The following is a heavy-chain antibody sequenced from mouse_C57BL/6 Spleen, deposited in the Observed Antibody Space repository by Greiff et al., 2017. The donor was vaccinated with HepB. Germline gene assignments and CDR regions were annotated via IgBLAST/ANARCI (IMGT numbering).Heavy chain of an antibody. CDR3: ARDGVIYYDYDWYFDV. CDR2: ISDGGSYT. V-gene: IGHV5-4*01. CDR1: GFTFSSYA. D-gene: IGHD2-4*01. J-gene: IGHJ1*03. Sequence: EVQRVESGGGLVKPGGSLKLSCAASGFTFSSYAMSWVRQTPEKRLEWVATISDGGSYTYYPDNVKGRFTISRDNAKNNLYLQMSHLKSEDTAMYYCARDGVIYYDYDWYFDVWGTGTTVTVSS.